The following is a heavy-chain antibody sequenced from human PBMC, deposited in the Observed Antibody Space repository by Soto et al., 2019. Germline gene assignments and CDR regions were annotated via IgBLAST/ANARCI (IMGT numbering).Heavy chain of an antibody. Sequence: SETLSLTCTVSGGSISSGGYYWSWIRQHPGKGLEWIGCIYYSGSTYYNPSLKSRVTISVDTSKNQFSLKLSSVTAADTAVYYCASRHSSPYFDYWGQGTLVTVSS. V-gene: IGHV4-31*03. CDR3: ASRHSSPYFDY. D-gene: IGHD6-13*01. J-gene: IGHJ4*02. CDR2: IYYSGST. CDR1: GGSISSGGYY.